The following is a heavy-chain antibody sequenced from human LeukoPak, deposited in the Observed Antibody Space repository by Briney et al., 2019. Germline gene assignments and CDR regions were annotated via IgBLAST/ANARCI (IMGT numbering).Heavy chain of an antibody. CDR3: ATTYYYGSAPFGDNWFDP. Sequence: SQTLSLTCAVSGGSISSGGYSWSWIRQPPGTGLEWIGYIYYSGSTYYNPSLKSRVTISVDTSKNQFSLKLSSVTAADTAVYYCATTYYYGSAPFGDNWFDPWGQGTLVTVPS. CDR1: GGSISSGGYS. CDR2: IYYSGST. V-gene: IGHV4-30-4*07. D-gene: IGHD3-10*01. J-gene: IGHJ5*02.